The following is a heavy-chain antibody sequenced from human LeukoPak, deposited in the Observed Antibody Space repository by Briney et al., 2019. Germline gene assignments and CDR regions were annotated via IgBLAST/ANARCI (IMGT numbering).Heavy chain of an antibody. CDR3: ARGLRGYSYGYRGYYFDY. J-gene: IGHJ4*02. Sequence: ASVKVSCKASGGTFSSYAISWVRQAPGQGLGWMGRIIPILGIANYAQKFQGRVTITADKSTSTAYMELSSLRSEDTAVYYCARGLRGYSYGYRGYYFDYWGQGTLSPSPQ. D-gene: IGHD5-18*01. V-gene: IGHV1-69*04. CDR2: IIPILGIA. CDR1: GGTFSSYA.